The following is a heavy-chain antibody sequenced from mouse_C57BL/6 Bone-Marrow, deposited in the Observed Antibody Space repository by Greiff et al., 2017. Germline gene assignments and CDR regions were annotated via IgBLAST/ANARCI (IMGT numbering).Heavy chain of an antibody. J-gene: IGHJ3*01. CDR3: ARGHYGNPFAY. CDR2: ISSGSSTI. Sequence: EVHLVESGGGLVKPGGSLKLSCAASGFTFSDYGMHWVRQAPEKGLEWVAYISSGSSTIYYADTVKGRFTISRDNAKNTLFLQMTSLRSEDTAMDYCARGHYGNPFAYWGQGTLVTVSA. V-gene: IGHV5-17*01. CDR1: GFTFSDYG. D-gene: IGHD2-1*01.